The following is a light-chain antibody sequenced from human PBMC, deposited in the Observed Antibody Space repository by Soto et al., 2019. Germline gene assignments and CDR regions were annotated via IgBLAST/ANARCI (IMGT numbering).Light chain of an antibody. CDR2: GNS. CDR1: SSNIGAGYD. J-gene: IGLJ2*01. CDR3: QSYDSSLSGPV. Sequence: QSVLTQPPSVSGAPGQRVTISCTESSSNIGAGYDVHWYQQLPGTAPKLLIYGNSNRPSGVPDRFSGSKSGTSASLAITGLQAEDEADYYCQSYDSSLSGPVFGGGTKVTVL. V-gene: IGLV1-40*01.